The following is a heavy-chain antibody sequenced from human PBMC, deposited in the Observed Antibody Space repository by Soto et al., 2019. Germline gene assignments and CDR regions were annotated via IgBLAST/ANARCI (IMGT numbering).Heavy chain of an antibody. CDR1: GYTFTGYY. V-gene: IGHV1-2*04. Sequence: ASVKVSCKASGYTFTGYYMHWVRQAPGQGVEWMGWINPNSGGTNYAQKFQGWVTMTRDTSISTAYMELSRLRSDDTAVYYCARDYPIVPAAHPHYYYYYGMDVWGQGTTVTVSS. J-gene: IGHJ6*02. CDR3: ARDYPIVPAAHPHYYYYYGMDV. CDR2: INPNSGGT. D-gene: IGHD2-2*01.